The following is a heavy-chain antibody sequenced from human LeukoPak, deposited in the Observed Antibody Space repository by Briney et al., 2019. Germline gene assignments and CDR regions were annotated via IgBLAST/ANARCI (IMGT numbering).Heavy chain of an antibody. V-gene: IGHV1-2*02. D-gene: IGHD3-10*01. CDR3: ARMWFGESVSHFDY. Sequence: ASVKVSCKASGYTFTGYCMHWVRHAPGPGLEWMGWINPNSGGTNYAQEFQGRVTMTRDTSSSTAYMELSRLRSDDTAVYYCARMWFGESVSHFDYWGQGTLVTVSS. CDR1: GYTFTGYC. J-gene: IGHJ4*02. CDR2: INPNSGGT.